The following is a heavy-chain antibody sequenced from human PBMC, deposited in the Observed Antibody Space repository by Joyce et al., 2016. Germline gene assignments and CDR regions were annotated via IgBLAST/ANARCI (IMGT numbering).Heavy chain of an antibody. CDR1: EFAFSSHA. D-gene: IGHD2-2*02. CDR2: MSYDGSHQ. Sequence: QVPLLESGGGVAQPGRSLRLSCAASEFAFSSHAMHWVRQAPGKGLEWVAVMSYDGSHQYYADSVRGRFTISRGNSQNTLYLQMNSLRVEDTAVYYCTRSSRTGYTAGWPDFDYWGQGTLVTVSS. V-gene: IGHV3-30*03. CDR3: TRSSRTGYTAGWPDFDY. J-gene: IGHJ4*02.